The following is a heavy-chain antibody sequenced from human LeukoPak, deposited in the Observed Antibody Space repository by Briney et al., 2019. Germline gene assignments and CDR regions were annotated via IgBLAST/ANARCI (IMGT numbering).Heavy chain of an antibody. D-gene: IGHD3-3*01. CDR1: GGSISSYY. J-gene: IGHJ5*02. CDR3: ARAIGVYDFWSGYGAPYWFGP. Sequence: SETLSLTCTVSGGSISSYYWSWIRQPPGKGLEWIGYIYYSGSTNYNPSLKSRVTISVDTSKNQFSLKLSSVTAADTAVYYCARAIGVYDFWSGYGAPYWFGPWGQGTLVTVSS. CDR2: IYYSGST. V-gene: IGHV4-59*01.